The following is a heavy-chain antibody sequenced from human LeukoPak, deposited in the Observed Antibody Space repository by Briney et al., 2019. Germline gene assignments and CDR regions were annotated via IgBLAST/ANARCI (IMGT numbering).Heavy chain of an antibody. J-gene: IGHJ4*02. CDR3: ATQNFHY. Sequence: GSLRLSCAASGFTLSSYAMSWVRQAPGQGLEGVATISDSGGRTYYADSVKGRFTLSRDNYKGPLSLQMTSPRADDTAVYYCATQNFHYWGQGTLVTVSS. CDR1: GFTLSSYA. CDR2: ISDSGGRT. V-gene: IGHV3-23*01.